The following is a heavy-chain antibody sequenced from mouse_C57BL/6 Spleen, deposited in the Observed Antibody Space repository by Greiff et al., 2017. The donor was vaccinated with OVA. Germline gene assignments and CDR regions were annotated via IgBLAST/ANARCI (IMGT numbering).Heavy chain of an antibody. CDR2: IYPSDSET. Sequence: QVQLQQSGAELVRPGSSVKLSCKASGYTFTSYWMDWVKQRPGQGLEWIGNIYPSDSETHYNQKFKDKATLTVDKSSSTAYMQLSSLTSEDSAVYYCAREGGQGGFAYWGQGTLVTVSA. CDR3: AREGGQGGFAY. J-gene: IGHJ3*01. CDR1: GYTFTSYW. D-gene: IGHD3-2*02. V-gene: IGHV1-61*01.